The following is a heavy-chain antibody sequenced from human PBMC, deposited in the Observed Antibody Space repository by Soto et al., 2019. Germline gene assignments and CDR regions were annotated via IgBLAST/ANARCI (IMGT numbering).Heavy chain of an antibody. CDR3: AREETGTFDY. D-gene: IGHD1-1*01. J-gene: IGHJ4*02. Sequence: GGSLRLSFTASGFTFSSYSMNWVRQAPGKGLEWVSSISSSSSYIYYADSVKGRFTISRDNAKNSLYLQMNSLRAEDTAVYYCAREETGTFDYWGQGTLVTVSS. V-gene: IGHV3-21*01. CDR2: ISSSSSYI. CDR1: GFTFSSYS.